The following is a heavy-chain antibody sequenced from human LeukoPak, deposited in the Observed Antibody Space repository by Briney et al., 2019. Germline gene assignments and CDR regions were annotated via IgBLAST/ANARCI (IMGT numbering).Heavy chain of an antibody. V-gene: IGHV3-30*02. CDR1: GFTFTSHG. D-gene: IGHD3-22*01. CDR3: ANGPTPSGYFYYFDY. CDR2: IQHDGSNK. J-gene: IGHJ4*02. Sequence: GGSLRLSCVVSGFTFTSHGMHWIRQAPGKGLEWVAFIQHDGSNKYYADSVKGRFTISRDGSKNTLYLQMDSLRVEDTALYYCANGPTPSGYFYYFDYWGQGTPVTVSS.